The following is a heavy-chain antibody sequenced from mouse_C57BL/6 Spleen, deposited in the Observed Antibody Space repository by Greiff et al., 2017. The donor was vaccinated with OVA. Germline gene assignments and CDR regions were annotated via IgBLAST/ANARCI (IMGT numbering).Heavy chain of an antibody. D-gene: IGHD1-1*01. CDR1: GYTFTSYW. Sequence: QVQLKESGAELVKPGASVKMSCKASGYTFTSYWITWVKQRPGQGLEWIGDIYPGSGSTNYNEKFKSKATLTVDTSSSTAYMQLSSLTSEDSAVYYCAKIYGSSYVFDYWGQGTTLTVSS. CDR3: AKIYGSSYVFDY. CDR2: IYPGSGST. J-gene: IGHJ2*01. V-gene: IGHV1-55*01.